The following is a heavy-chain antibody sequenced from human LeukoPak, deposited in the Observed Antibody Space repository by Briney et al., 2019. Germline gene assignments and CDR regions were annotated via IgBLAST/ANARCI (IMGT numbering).Heavy chain of an antibody. D-gene: IGHD6-13*01. CDR3: VIIAAAGTGPFDY. Sequence: GGSLRPSCSASGFTFSSYAMHWVRQAPGKGLEYVSAISSNGGSTYYADSVKGRFTISRDNSKNTLYLQMSSLRAEDTAVYHCVIIAAAGTGPFDYWGQGTLVTVSS. V-gene: IGHV3-64D*06. CDR1: GFTFSSYA. J-gene: IGHJ4*02. CDR2: ISSNGGST.